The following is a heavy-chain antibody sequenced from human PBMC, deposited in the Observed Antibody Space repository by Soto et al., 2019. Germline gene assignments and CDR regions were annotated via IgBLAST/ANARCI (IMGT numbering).Heavy chain of an antibody. J-gene: IGHJ6*02. CDR2: IIPIFGTA. Sequence: GDSVKVCCKASGGTFSSYAISWVRQAPGQGLEWMGGIIPIFGTANYAQKFQGRVTITADESTSTAYMELSSLRSEDTAVYYCARVVGKYYYYYGMDVWGQVTTVTVYS. V-gene: IGHV1-69*13. CDR1: GGTFSSYA. D-gene: IGHD1-26*01. CDR3: ARVVGKYYYYYGMDV.